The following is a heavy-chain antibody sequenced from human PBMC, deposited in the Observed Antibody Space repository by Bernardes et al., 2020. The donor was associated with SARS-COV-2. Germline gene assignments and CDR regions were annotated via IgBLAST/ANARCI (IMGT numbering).Heavy chain of an antibody. CDR2: FDPEDGET. D-gene: IGHD2-2*01. CDR1: GYTFTSYY. CDR3: AVVPAAPDYYYYYGMDV. J-gene: IGHJ6*02. V-gene: IGHV1-24*01. Sequence: ASVKVSCKASGYTFTSYYMHWVRQAPGKGLEWMGGFDPEDGETIYAQKFQGRVTMTEDTSTDTAYMELSSLRSEDTAVYYCAVVPAAPDYYYYYGMDVWGQGTTVTVSS.